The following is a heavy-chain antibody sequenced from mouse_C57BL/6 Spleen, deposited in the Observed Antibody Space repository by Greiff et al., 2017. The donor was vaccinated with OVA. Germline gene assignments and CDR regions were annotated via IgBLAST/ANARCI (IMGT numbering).Heavy chain of an antibody. J-gene: IGHJ4*01. CDR1: GYSFTDYH. D-gene: IGHD4-1*01. CDR2: INPNYGTT. CDR3: SRVWDYAMDY. Sequence: VQLQQSGPALVKPGASVTISCKASGYSFTDYHMNWVKQSNGKSLEWIGEINPNYGTTRYNQKFKGKATLNVEQSSSTAYMQLNSLTSEDSAVYYCSRVWDYAMDYWGQGTSVTVSS. V-gene: IGHV1-39*01.